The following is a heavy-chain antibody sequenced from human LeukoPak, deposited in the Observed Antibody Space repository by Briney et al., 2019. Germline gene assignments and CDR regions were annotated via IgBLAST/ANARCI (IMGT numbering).Heavy chain of an antibody. CDR1: GGSMSGHW. J-gene: IGHJ4*02. Sequence: SETLSLTCTVSGGSMSGHWWSWIRQSPGKGLEWIGDIFYSGGANNNSPLKSRLTMSLDTSKNQFSLKLSSVTAADTAMYYCARRNTADASIDFWGQGILVIASS. D-gene: IGHD2/OR15-2a*01. V-gene: IGHV4-59*08. CDR2: IFYSGGA. CDR3: ARRNTADASIDF.